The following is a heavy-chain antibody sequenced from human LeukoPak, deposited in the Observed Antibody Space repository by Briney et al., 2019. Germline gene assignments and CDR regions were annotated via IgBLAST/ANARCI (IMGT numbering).Heavy chain of an antibody. D-gene: IGHD4-23*01. Sequence: GGSLRLSCAASGFTFSNYWMTWVRRAPGKGLEWVANIKEDGGEENYADSVKGRFTIFRDNAKNSLSLVMYSLRVEDTAVYYCARVSGVTPRYWGQGTLVIVSS. V-gene: IGHV3-7*01. CDR3: ARVSGVTPRY. CDR2: IKEDGGEE. J-gene: IGHJ4*02. CDR1: GFTFSNYW.